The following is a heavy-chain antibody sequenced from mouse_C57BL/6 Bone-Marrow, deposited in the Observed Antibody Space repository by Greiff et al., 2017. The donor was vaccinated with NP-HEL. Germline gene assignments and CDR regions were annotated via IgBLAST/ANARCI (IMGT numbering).Heavy chain of an antibody. CDR1: GYAFSSSW. Sequence: VKLMESGPELVKPGASVKISCKASGYAFSSSWMNWVKQRPGKGLEWIGRIYPGDGDTNYNGKFKGKATLTADKSSSTAYMQLSSLTSEDSAVYFCARSRLRRYFDYWGQGTTLTVSS. D-gene: IGHD2-4*01. J-gene: IGHJ2*01. V-gene: IGHV1-82*01. CDR2: IYPGDGDT. CDR3: ARSRLRRYFDY.